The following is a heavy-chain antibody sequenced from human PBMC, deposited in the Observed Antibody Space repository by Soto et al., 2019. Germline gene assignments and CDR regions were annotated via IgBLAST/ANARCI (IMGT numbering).Heavy chain of an antibody. D-gene: IGHD5-12*01. CDR3: AKTLYGGCDY. CDR2: IGGNGVTT. Sequence: GGSLRLSCVASGFTFSAYAMSWVRQAPGKGLEWVSGIGGNGVTTHYADSVRGRFTISRDNSKNMVYLQMNSLRVEDTAVYYCAKTLYGGCDYWDQGTQVTVSS. CDR1: GFTFSAYA. J-gene: IGHJ4*02. V-gene: IGHV3-23*01.